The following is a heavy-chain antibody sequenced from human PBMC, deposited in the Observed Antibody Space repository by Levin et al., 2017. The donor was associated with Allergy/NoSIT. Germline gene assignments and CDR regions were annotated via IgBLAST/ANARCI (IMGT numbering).Heavy chain of an antibody. V-gene: IGHV1-8*01. CDR2: MKPQTGDT. D-gene: IGHD2-2*01. CDR3: ATLTSPRDY. Sequence: GESLKISCKTSGINLNDNDLNWVRQATGQGLEWMGSMKPQTGDTGYAQKFLGRITLTRDTSMTTVYLELSNLTSEDTAVYYCATLTSPRDYWGQGTLVTVSS. CDR1: GINLNDND. J-gene: IGHJ4*02.